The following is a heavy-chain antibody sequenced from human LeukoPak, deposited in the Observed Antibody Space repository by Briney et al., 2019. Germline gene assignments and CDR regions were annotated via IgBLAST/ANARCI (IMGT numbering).Heavy chain of an antibody. CDR1: GGSISGYY. CDR3: ARRQFYGDSGMDDY. CDR2: IYYSGST. V-gene: IGHV4-59*08. D-gene: IGHD4-17*01. Sequence: SETLSLTCTVSGGSISGYYWSWIRQPPGKGLEWIGYIYYSGSTNYNPSLKSRVTMSVDTSKSQFSLKLSSVTAADTAVYYCARRQFYGDSGMDDYWGQGSLVFVSS. J-gene: IGHJ4*02.